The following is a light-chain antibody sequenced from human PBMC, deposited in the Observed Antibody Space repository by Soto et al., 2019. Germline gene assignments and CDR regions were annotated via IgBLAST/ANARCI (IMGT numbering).Light chain of an antibody. CDR2: LSSDGSH. Sequence: QPVLTQSPSASASLGASVKLTCTLSSGHSSYAIAWHQQQPEKGPRYLMKLSSDGSHSKGDGIPDRFSGSSSGAERYLPISSLQSEDEADDYCQSWDTGARVVFGGGTKLTVL. J-gene: IGLJ2*01. CDR1: SGHSSYA. CDR3: QSWDTGARVV. V-gene: IGLV4-69*02.